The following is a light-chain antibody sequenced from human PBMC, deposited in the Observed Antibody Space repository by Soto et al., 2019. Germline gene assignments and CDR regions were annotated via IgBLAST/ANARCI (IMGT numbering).Light chain of an antibody. CDR3: QQLDNFPRT. Sequence: DIQLTQSPSFLSASIGDRVTLTCRARQGISSHLAWYQQKAGKAPKLVIYSASILESGVPSRFSGSGSGTEFSLTISSLQPEDFATYYCQQLDNFPRTCGQGTKVEI. V-gene: IGKV1-9*01. CDR2: SAS. J-gene: IGKJ1*01. CDR1: QGISSH.